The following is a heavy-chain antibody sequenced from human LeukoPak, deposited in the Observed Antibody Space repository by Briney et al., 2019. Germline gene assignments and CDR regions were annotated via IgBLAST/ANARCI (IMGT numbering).Heavy chain of an antibody. D-gene: IGHD3-10*01. J-gene: IGHJ6*03. CDR2: IYYTGST. Sequence: SETLSLTCTVSGGSISSYYWAWIRQPPGKGLEWIGYIYYTGSTNYNPSLKSRVTISVDTSKNQFSLKMSSVTAADTAVYYCARVYGSGSYYNGYCYYYMDVWGKGTTVTISS. CDR3: ARVYGSGSYYNGYCYYYMDV. CDR1: GGSISSYY. V-gene: IGHV4-59*08.